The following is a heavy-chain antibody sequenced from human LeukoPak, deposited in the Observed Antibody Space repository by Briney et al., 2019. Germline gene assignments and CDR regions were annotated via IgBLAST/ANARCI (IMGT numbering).Heavy chain of an antibody. CDR3: ARDRTGGYKYASDF. CDR2: ISRSGSVA. V-gene: IGHV3-48*02. Sequence: LGGSLRLSCAASGFIFSSYAMNWVRLAPGKGLEWVSFISRSGSVAYYAESVEGRFSVSRDNANNSLYLHMSSLTDEDTAVYYCARDRTGGYKYASDFWGQGTLVIVSS. CDR1: GFIFSSYA. J-gene: IGHJ4*02. D-gene: IGHD5-18*01.